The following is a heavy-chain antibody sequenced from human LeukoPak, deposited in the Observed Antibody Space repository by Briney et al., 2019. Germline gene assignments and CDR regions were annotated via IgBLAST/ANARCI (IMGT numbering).Heavy chain of an antibody. CDR2: ISRNSYT. CDR1: GFTFSDYY. V-gene: IGHV3-11*03. D-gene: IGHD3-22*01. J-gene: IGHJ4*02. CDR3: AKSNYFDSGGYYFFDY. Sequence: GGSLRLSCAASGFTFSDYYMSWIRQAPGKGLEWVSYISRNSYTNYADSVKGRFTISRDNSKNTLYLQMNSLRAEDTAVYYCAKSNYFDSGGYYFFDYWGQGTLVTVSS.